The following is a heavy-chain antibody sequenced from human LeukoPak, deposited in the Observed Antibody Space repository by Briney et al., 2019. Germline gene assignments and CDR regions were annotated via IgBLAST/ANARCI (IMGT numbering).Heavy chain of an antibody. D-gene: IGHD4-17*01. CDR1: GGSISSYY. J-gene: IGHJ6*03. Sequence: KASETLSLTCTVSGGSISSYYWSWIRQPAGKGLEGIGRIYTSGSTNYNPSLKSRVTMSVDTSKNQFSLELSSVTAADTAVYYCARDRAVTTSLDYYYYYMDVWGKGTTVTVSS. CDR2: IYTSGST. CDR3: ARDRAVTTSLDYYYYYMDV. V-gene: IGHV4-4*07.